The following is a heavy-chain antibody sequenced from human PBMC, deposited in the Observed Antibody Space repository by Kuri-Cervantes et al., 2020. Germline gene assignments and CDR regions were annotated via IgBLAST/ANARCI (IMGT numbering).Heavy chain of an antibody. CDR2: ISSSSSYI. CDR3: AALGSYLY. CDR1: GFTFSSYS. V-gene: IGHV3-21*06. J-gene: IGHJ4*02. Sequence: GESLKISCAASGFTFSSYSMNWVRQAPGKGLEWVSSISSSSSYIYYADSVKGRFTISRDNAKDSLYLQMNSLRAEDTAVYYCAALGSYLYWGQGTLVTVSS. D-gene: IGHD3-10*01.